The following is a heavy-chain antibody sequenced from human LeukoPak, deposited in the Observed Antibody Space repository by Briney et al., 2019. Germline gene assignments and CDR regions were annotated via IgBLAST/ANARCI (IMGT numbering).Heavy chain of an antibody. D-gene: IGHD5-18*01. CDR2: ISSSSSYI. CDR1: GFTFSSYS. J-gene: IGHJ3*02. Sequence: GGSLRLSCATSGFTFSSYSMNWVRQAPGKGLEWVSSISSSSSYIYYADSVKGRFTISRDNAKNSLYLQMNSLRAEDTAVYYCARDHSYGDAFDIWGQGTMVTVSS. CDR3: ARDHSYGDAFDI. V-gene: IGHV3-21*01.